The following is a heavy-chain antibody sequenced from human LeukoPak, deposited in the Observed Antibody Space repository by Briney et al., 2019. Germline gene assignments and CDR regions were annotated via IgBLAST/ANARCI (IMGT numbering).Heavy chain of an antibody. Sequence: PSETLSLTCTVSGGSINSDYWSWIRQPPGKGLEWIGYIYYSGSTNYNPSLKSRVTISVDRSKNQFSLKVSSVTAADTAVYYCARLSTVTTSFDYWGQGALVTVSS. J-gene: IGHJ4*02. CDR2: IYYSGST. V-gene: IGHV4-59*12. CDR1: GGSINSDY. D-gene: IGHD4-17*01. CDR3: ARLSTVTTSFDY.